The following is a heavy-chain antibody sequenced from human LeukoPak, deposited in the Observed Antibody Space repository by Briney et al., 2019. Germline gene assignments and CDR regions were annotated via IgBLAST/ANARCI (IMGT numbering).Heavy chain of an antibody. CDR1: GFTVSSNY. CDR3: VRGPSGMWGAWYFDY. CDR2: IYSGGST. J-gene: IGHJ4*02. V-gene: IGHV3-53*01. Sequence: GASLRLSSAASGFTVSSNYMTWVRQAPGKGLEWVSVIYSGGSTYYADSVKGRFTLSRDNSKNTLYLQMNSLKAEDTAVYYCVRGPSGMWGAWYFDYWGQGTLVTVSS. D-gene: IGHD3-16*01.